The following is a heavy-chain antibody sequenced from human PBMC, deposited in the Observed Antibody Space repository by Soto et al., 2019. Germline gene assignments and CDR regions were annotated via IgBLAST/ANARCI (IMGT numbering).Heavy chain of an antibody. J-gene: IGHJ4*02. V-gene: IGHV4-31*03. CDR1: GGSITTGGSY. CDR3: ARARFQVLYGKPYFDS. Sequence: QVQLKESGPGLVKPSQTLSLTCTVSGGSITTGGSYWSWIRQHPGKGLEWIGNIYHSGNTYYNPSLKSRLTMAVDTSKNHFSLMVDSVTAADTAVYYCARARFQVLYGKPYFDSWGQGTLVTVSS. CDR2: IYHSGNT. D-gene: IGHD2-2*02.